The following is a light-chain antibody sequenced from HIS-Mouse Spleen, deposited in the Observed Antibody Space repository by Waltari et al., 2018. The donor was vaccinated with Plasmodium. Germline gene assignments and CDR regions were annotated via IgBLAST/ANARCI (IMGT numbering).Light chain of an antibody. CDR1: SSDVGGYNY. V-gene: IGLV2-8*01. Sequence: QSALTQPPPASGSPGQSVTIPCTGNSSDVGGYNYVSWYQQHPGKAPKLMIYEVSKRPSGVPDRFSGSKSGNTASLTVSGLQAEDEADYYCSSYAGSNNLVFGGGTKLTVL. CDR2: EVS. CDR3: SSYAGSNNLV. J-gene: IGLJ2*01.